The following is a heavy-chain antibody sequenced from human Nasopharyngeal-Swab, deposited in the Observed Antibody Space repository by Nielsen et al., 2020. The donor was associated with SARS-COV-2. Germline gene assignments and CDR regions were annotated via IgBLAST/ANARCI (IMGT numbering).Heavy chain of an antibody. J-gene: IGHJ4*02. V-gene: IGHV3-30*03. CDR1: GFTLSHYG. D-gene: IGHD6-13*01. Sequence: GESLKISCAASGFTLSHYGMHWVRQAPGKGLEWAAAISYDGNTKYYADSAKGRFTISRDSAKNALYLEMNSLREEDTAIYYCARASKTGAAAGLHPFGNWGQGTLVTVSS. CDR3: ARASKTGAAAGLHPFGN. CDR2: ISYDGNTK.